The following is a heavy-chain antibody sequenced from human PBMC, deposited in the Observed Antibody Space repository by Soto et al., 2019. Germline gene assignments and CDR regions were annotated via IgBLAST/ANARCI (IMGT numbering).Heavy chain of an antibody. D-gene: IGHD1-20*01. J-gene: IGHJ6*02. CDR2: SNKDGGTT. Sequence: EGQLLESGGGLVQPGESLRLACAASGFTFSDYFMNWVRQAPGKGLEWVAGSNKDGGTTQNADFVRGRFTISRDNSSNTLSLQMNSVRAEDTALYYWAKALHWYGMEVWGQGTTVTVS. V-gene: IGHV3-23*01. CDR3: AKALHWYGMEV. CDR1: GFTFSDYF.